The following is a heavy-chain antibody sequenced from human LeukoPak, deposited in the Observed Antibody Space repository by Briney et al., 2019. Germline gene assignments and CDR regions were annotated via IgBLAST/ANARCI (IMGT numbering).Heavy chain of an antibody. V-gene: IGHV4-4*07. Sequence: SETLSLTCTFSGGSISSYYWSWIRQPAGKGLEWIGRIHTSGSTNYSPSLKSRVTMSVDTSKNQFSLKLSSVTAADTAVYYRARDRYYYGSGSYYFDYWGQGTLVTVSS. CDR1: GGSISSYY. CDR2: IHTSGST. D-gene: IGHD3-10*01. CDR3: ARDRYYYGSGSYYFDY. J-gene: IGHJ4*02.